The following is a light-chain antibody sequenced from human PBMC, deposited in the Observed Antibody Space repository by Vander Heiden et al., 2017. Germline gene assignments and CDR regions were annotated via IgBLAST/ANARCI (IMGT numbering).Light chain of an antibody. J-gene: IGKJ1*01. CDR1: QSVLYSSNNKNY. CDR2: WAS. V-gene: IGKV4-1*01. Sequence: DIVMTQSPDSLAVSLGERATINCKSSQSVLYSSNNKNYLAWYQQKPGQPPELLIYWASTRESGVPDRFSGSGSGTDFTLTISSLQAEDVAVYYCQQDDSTSWTFGQGTKVEIK. CDR3: QQDDSTSWT.